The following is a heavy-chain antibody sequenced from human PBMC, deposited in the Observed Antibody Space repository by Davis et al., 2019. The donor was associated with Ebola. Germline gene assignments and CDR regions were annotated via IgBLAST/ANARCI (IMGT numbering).Heavy chain of an antibody. J-gene: IGHJ3*02. CDR2: IYYSGST. CDR3: ARDGYYYDRSGYYRLRAFDI. Sequence: SDTLSLTFTVSGGSISSYYWSWIRQPPGKGLEWIGYIYYSGSTNYNPSRKSRVTISVDTSKNQFSLKLSSVTAADTAVYYCARDGYYYDRSGYYRLRAFDIWGQGTMVTVSS. D-gene: IGHD3-22*01. CDR1: GGSISSYY. V-gene: IGHV4-59*01.